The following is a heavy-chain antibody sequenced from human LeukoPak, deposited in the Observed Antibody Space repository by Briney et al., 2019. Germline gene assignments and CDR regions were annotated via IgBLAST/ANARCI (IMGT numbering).Heavy chain of an antibody. CDR1: GYTFTGYY. Sequence: ASVKVSCKPSGYTFTGYYLHWVRQAPGQGPEWMGWNNPNTGATMYSQKFQGRVTMTRDTSVSTGYMELRSLTSDDSAVYYCARDRVGSGWPRPYYFEIWGQGTLVTVSS. V-gene: IGHV1-2*02. CDR2: NNPNTGAT. D-gene: IGHD6-19*01. CDR3: ARDRVGSGWPRPYYFEI. J-gene: IGHJ4*02.